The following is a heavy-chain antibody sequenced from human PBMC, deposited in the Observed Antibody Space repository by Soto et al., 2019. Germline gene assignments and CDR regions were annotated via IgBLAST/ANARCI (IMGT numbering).Heavy chain of an antibody. D-gene: IGHD4-17*01. V-gene: IGHV4-34*01. Sequence: SETLSLTCAVYGGSFSGYYWSWIRQPPGKGLEWIGEINHSGSTNYNPSLKSRVTISVDTSKNQFSLKLSSVTAADTAVYYCASRVAGYGDYDRGGYYYYGMDVWGQGTTVTVSS. J-gene: IGHJ6*02. CDR3: ASRVAGYGDYDRGGYYYYGMDV. CDR2: INHSGST. CDR1: GGSFSGYY.